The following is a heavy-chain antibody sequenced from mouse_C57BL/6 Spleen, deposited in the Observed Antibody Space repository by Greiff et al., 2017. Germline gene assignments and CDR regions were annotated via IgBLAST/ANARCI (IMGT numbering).Heavy chain of an antibody. V-gene: IGHV1-82*01. CDR3: ARESTMVTTGFAY. CDR2: IYPGDGDT. J-gene: IGHJ3*01. CDR1: GYAFSSSW. D-gene: IGHD2-2*01. Sequence: QVQLQQSGPELVKPGASVKISCKASGYAFSSSWMNWVKQRPGKGLEWIGRIYPGDGDTNYNGKFKGKATLTADKSSSTAYMQLSSLTSEDSAVYFCARESTMVTTGFAYWGQGTLVTVSA.